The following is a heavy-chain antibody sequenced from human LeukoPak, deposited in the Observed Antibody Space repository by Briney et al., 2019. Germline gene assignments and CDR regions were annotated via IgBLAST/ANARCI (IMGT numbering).Heavy chain of an antibody. CDR3: ARDQGLTAPPPYGLDV. Sequence: ASVKVSCKTSGGTFSSSAITWVRQAPGQGLEWMGRIIPVLNITTYAQKFQGSVTITADTSTSTVYMELSSLRSEETAVYYCARDQGLTAPPPYGLDVWGQGTTVIVSS. D-gene: IGHD5-18*01. CDR1: GGTFSSSA. CDR2: IIPVLNIT. J-gene: IGHJ6*02. V-gene: IGHV1-69*04.